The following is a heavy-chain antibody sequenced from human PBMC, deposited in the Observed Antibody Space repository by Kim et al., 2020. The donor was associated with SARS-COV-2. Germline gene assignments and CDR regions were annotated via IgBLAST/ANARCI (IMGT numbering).Heavy chain of an antibody. CDR2: IYYTGST. V-gene: IGHV4-39*02. Sequence: SETLSLTCTVSGASISSRSYYWGWIRQPPGKGLEWIASIYYTGSTYYNPSLKSRVTISVDTSTNHFSLNLSSVTAADTAVYYCAAIVASGITPDFWSKGTLVTVSS. CDR3: AAIVASGITPDF. D-gene: IGHD6-13*01. CDR1: GASISSRSYY. J-gene: IGHJ4*02.